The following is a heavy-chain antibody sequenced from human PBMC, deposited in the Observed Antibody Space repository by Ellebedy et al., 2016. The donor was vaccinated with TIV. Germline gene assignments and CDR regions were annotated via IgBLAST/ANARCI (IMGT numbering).Heavy chain of an antibody. CDR1: GYTFTGYY. J-gene: IGHJ5*02. CDR2: INPNSGGT. CDR3: AGGYSGSGRLFEP. Sequence: AASVKVSCKASGYTFTGYYMHWVRQAPGQGLEWMGLINPNSGGTNYAQKFQGRVTMTRDTSISTAYMELSRLRSDDTAVYYCAGGYSGSGRLFEPWGQGTLVTVSS. V-gene: IGHV1-2*02. D-gene: IGHD3-10*01.